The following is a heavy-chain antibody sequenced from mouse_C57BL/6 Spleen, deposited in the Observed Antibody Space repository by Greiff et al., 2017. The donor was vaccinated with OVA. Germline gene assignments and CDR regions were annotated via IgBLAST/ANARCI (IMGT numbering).Heavy chain of an antibody. D-gene: IGHD1-1*01. CDR3: ARASITTVGEGIYALDY. Sequence: QVQLQQSGPELVKPGASVKISCKASGYAFSSSWMNWVKQRPGKGLEWIGRIYPGDGDTSYTGKFTGKATLTADKSSSTAYMQLSSLTSEDSAVYYCARASITTVGEGIYALDYWGQGTSVTVSS. J-gene: IGHJ4*01. V-gene: IGHV1-82*01. CDR2: IYPGDGDT. CDR1: GYAFSSSW.